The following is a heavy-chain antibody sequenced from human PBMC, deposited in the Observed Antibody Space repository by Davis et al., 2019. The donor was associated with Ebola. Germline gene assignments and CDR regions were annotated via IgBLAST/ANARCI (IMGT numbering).Heavy chain of an antibody. CDR1: AFTFNNYY. Sequence: GESLKISCAASAFTFNNYYMHRVRQAPGKGLVWVSRINSDGSDTRYADSVKGRFTISRDNAENTLYLQMNSLRGEDTAVYYCTRDDSGPSNAFDVWGQGTMVTVSS. V-gene: IGHV3-74*01. D-gene: IGHD1-26*01. J-gene: IGHJ3*01. CDR2: INSDGSDT. CDR3: TRDDSGPSNAFDV.